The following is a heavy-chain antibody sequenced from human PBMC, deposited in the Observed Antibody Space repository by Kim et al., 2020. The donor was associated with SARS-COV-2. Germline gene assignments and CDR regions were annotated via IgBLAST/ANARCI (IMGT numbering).Heavy chain of an antibody. CDR3: ASQIWGLYRPDY. J-gene: IGHJ4*02. Sequence: ASVKVSCKASGYSFTNYAVHWVRQALGQSPEWMAWINAGDGSTKYSQKFQDRISTTRDTSASTAYMELSSLRSEDTAVYYCASQIWGLYRPDYWGQGTLVTVSS. V-gene: IGHV1-3*01. CDR2: INAGDGST. CDR1: GYSFTNYA. D-gene: IGHD3-16*01.